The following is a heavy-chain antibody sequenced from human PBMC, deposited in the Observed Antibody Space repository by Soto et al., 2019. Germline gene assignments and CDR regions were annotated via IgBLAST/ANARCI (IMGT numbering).Heavy chain of an antibody. CDR1: GGSSSSSSYY. V-gene: IGHV4-39*01. CDR2: IYYSGST. Sequence: SETLSLTCTVSGGSSSSSSYYWGWIRQPPGKGLEWIGSIYYSGSTYYNLSLKSRVTISVDTSKNQFSLKLSSVTAADTAVYFCAKAIRDYYAPFDFWGQGTLVTVS. D-gene: IGHD3-22*01. CDR3: AKAIRDYYAPFDF. J-gene: IGHJ4*02.